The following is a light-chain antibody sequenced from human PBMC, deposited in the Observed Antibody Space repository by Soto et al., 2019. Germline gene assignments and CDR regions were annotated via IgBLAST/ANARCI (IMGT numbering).Light chain of an antibody. CDR1: QGISSW. V-gene: IGKV1-12*01. CDR2: AAS. J-gene: IGKJ4*01. CDR3: QQANSFPGT. Sequence: DIQMTQSPSSVSASVGDRVTITCRASQGISSWLAWYQQKQGKAPKLLIYAASNLQSGVPSRFSGSGSGTDFTLTISSLQPEDLAPCFWQQANSFPGTFGGGTKVDIK.